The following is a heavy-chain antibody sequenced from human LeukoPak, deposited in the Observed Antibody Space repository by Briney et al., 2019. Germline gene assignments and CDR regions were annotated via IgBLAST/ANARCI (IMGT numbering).Heavy chain of an antibody. CDR1: GYSFTNYD. D-gene: IGHD3-3*01. V-gene: IGHV1-8*01. CDR2: MNPNSGTV. CDR3: ARGRFGVPFRY. J-gene: IGHJ4*02. Sequence: ASVKVSCKASGYSFTNYDINWVRQATGHGLEWMGWMNPNSGTVGYAQKFQGRVTMTRDTSISTAYMELSRLRSDDTAVYYCARGRFGVPFRYWGQGTLVTVSS.